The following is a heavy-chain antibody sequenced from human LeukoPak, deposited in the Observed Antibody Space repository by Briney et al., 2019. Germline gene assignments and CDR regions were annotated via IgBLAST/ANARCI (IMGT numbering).Heavy chain of an antibody. CDR2: IYYSGST. J-gene: IGHJ5*02. D-gene: IGHD4-17*01. CDR1: GGSISSYS. V-gene: IGHV4-59*08. Sequence: SEPLSLTCTVSGGSISSYSWSWIRQPPGKGLEWIGYIYYSGSTNYNPSLKSRLTISVDTSKNQFSLNLSSVTAADTAVYYCARGMTTGPDPWGQGTLVTVSS. CDR3: ARGMTTGPDP.